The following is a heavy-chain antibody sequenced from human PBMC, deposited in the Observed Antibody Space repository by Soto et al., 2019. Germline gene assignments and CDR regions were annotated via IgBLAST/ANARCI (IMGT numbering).Heavy chain of an antibody. J-gene: IGHJ4*02. CDR2: ISNDERQK. Sequence: QVQLVESGGGVVQPGTSLRLSCAASGFTFNNYAMHWVRQAPGKGLDWVAVISNDERQKYYADSVKGRFTISRDNSQNVLYLQMNSLRAEDTALYYCAGELGSMFDVDCWGQGTLVTVSS. V-gene: IGHV3-30*14. CDR1: GFTFNNYA. D-gene: IGHD3-16*01. CDR3: AGELGSMFDVDC.